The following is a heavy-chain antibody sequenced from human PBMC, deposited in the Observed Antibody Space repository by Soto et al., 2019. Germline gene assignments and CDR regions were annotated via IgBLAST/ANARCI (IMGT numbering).Heavy chain of an antibody. CDR3: ARDRGNYDSSGYYLRAWYFDY. Sequence: SETLSLTCTVSGGSISSYYWSWIRQPPGKGLEWIGYIYYSGSTNYNPSLKSRVTISVDTSKNQFSLKPSSVTAADTAVYYCARDRGNYDSSGYYLRAWYFDYWGQGTLVTVSS. CDR1: GGSISSYY. V-gene: IGHV4-59*01. CDR2: IYYSGST. J-gene: IGHJ4*02. D-gene: IGHD3-22*01.